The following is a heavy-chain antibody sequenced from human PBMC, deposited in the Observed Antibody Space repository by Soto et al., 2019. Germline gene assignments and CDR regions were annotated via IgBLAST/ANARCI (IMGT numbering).Heavy chain of an antibody. CDR1: GYPFSKYG. D-gene: IGHD5-12*01. V-gene: IGHV1-18*04. CDR3: ATSYESGFDP. Sequence: QLQLVQSGAEVERPGASVRVSCKAYGYPFSKYGISWIRQAPGQGLEWMGWIKPDNGDTNYAQKFKGRVTMTTDTSSNTAYMELRSLRSDDTAVYYCATSYESGFDPWGQGTLVSVSS. CDR2: IKPDNGDT. J-gene: IGHJ5*02.